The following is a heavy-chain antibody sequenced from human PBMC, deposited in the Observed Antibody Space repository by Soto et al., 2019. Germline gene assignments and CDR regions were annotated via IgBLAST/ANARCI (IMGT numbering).Heavy chain of an antibody. CDR3: ARDGPRHLGVFPLVYGMDV. CDR1: GDSITSYF. Sequence: TLSLTCTVSGDSITSYFWTWIRQPAGKGLECIGRIYTNGSSNSNPSLKSRVTMSIDTSKSQFSLKLTSVTAADTAVYYCARDGPRHLGVFPLVYGMDVWGQGTTVTVSS. CDR2: IYTNGSS. V-gene: IGHV4-4*07. D-gene: IGHD1-26*01. J-gene: IGHJ6*02.